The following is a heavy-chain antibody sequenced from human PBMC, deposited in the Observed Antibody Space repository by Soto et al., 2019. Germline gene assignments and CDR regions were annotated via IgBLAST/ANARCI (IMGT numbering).Heavy chain of an antibody. V-gene: IGHV6-1*01. CDR2: TYYRSKWYN. D-gene: IGHD3-10*01. CDR3: ARVSGIYYNVIYYFDY. Sequence: QVQLQQSGPGLVKPSQTLSLTCAISGDSVSSNSAAWNWIRQSPSRGLEWLGRTYYRSKWYNDYPVSVKSRITITPDTSKNQFSLQLNSVTPEDTAVYYCARVSGIYYNVIYYFDYWGQGTLVTVSS. J-gene: IGHJ4*02. CDR1: GDSVSSNSAA.